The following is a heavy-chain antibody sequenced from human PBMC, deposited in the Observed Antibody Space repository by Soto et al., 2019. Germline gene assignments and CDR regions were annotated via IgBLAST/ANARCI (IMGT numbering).Heavy chain of an antibody. V-gene: IGHV1-2*04. CDR1: GYTFTSYY. Sequence: ASVKVSCKASGYTFTSYYMHWVRQAPGQGLEWMGGFFPNSGGTNYAQKFQGWVTMTGDTSISTAYMELSRLRSDDTAVYYCARGGLLFGYCSGGSCYSGGNDAFDIWGQGTMVTVS. D-gene: IGHD2-15*01. CDR3: ARGGLLFGYCSGGSCYSGGNDAFDI. CDR2: FFPNSGGT. J-gene: IGHJ3*02.